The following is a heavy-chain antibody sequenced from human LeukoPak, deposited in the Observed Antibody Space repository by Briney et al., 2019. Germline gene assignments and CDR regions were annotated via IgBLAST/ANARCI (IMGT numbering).Heavy chain of an antibody. J-gene: IGHJ4*02. CDR3: ARDPQYCTNGVCYRYPFDY. Sequence: PGGSLRLSCAASGFTVSSNYMSWVRQAPGKGLEWVSVIYSGGSTYYADSVKGRFTISRDNAKNSLYLQMNSLRAEDTAVYYCARDPQYCTNGVCYRYPFDYWGQGTLVTVSS. CDR2: IYSGGST. D-gene: IGHD2-8*01. V-gene: IGHV3-66*01. CDR1: GFTVSSNY.